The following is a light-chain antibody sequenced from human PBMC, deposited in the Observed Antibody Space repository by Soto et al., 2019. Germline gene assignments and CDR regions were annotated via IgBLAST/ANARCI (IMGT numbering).Light chain of an antibody. CDR3: SSYTNDKSYV. CDR2: AVT. V-gene: IGLV2-14*03. CDR1: SSDVGAFNY. Sequence: QSVLTQPASVSGSSGQSITISCTGTSSDVGAFNYVSWNQQHPGKAPKLMIYAVTNRPSGVSNRFSGSKSGNTASLSFSGLQAEDEADYYCSSYTNDKSYVFGTGTKVTVL. J-gene: IGLJ1*01.